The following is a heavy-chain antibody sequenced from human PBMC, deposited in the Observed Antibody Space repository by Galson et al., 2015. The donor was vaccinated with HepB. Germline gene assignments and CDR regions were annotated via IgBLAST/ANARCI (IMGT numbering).Heavy chain of an antibody. CDR1: GYTFSNYG. V-gene: IGHV1-18*01. D-gene: IGHD1-26*01. J-gene: IGHJ4*02. Sequence: SVKVSCKASGYTFSNYGIAWVRQAPGQGPEWVGWISAFNGNTNYAQKFQDRVTMTTDTSTTTAYMDLRSLRSDDTAVYYCARDPGSGSLSVWDYWGQGTLVTVSS. CDR3: ARDPGSGSLSVWDY. CDR2: ISAFNGNT.